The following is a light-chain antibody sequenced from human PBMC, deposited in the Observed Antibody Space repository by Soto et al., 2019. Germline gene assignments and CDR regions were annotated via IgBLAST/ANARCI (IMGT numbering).Light chain of an antibody. Sequence: QSVLTQPPSASGTPGQRVTISCSGSSSNIGSNTVNWYQQLPGTAPKLLIYSNNQRPSGVPDRFSGSKSGTSASLAISGLPSEDEADYYCAAWDDSLNAYVIGTGTKLTVL. CDR1: SSNIGSNT. V-gene: IGLV1-44*01. J-gene: IGLJ1*01. CDR3: AAWDDSLNAYV. CDR2: SNN.